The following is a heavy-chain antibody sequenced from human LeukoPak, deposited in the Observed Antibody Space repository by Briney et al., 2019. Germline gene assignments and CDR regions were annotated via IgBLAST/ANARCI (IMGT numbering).Heavy chain of an antibody. CDR3: ARGGSGKGDPYYYYYMDV. CDR1: GGTFSSYA. J-gene: IGHJ6*03. Sequence: ASVKVSCKASGGTFSSYAISWVRQAPGQGLEWMGGIIPIFGTANYAQKFQGRVTITADESTSTAYMELSSLRSEDTAVYYCARGGSGKGDPYYYYYMDVWGKGTTVTISS. D-gene: IGHD3-10*01. V-gene: IGHV1-69*13. CDR2: IIPIFGTA.